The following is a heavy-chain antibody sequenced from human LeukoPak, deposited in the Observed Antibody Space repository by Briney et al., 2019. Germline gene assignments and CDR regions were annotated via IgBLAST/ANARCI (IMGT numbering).Heavy chain of an antibody. CDR3: AIDSSGYYYFDH. D-gene: IGHD3-22*01. Sequence: SETLSLTCTVSGGSISSYYWSWIRQPPGKGLEWIGYIYYSGSTNYNPALKSRVTISVDTSKNQFSLKLSSVTAGDTAVYYCAIDSSGYYYFDHWGQGTLVTVSS. J-gene: IGHJ4*02. CDR2: IYYSGST. V-gene: IGHV4-59*01. CDR1: GGSISSYY.